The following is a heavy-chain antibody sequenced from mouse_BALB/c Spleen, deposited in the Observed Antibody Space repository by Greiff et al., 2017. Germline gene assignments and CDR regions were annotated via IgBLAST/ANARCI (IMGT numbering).Heavy chain of an antibody. CDR1: GFTFSSYA. J-gene: IGHJ3*01. V-gene: IGHV5-6-5*01. Sequence: EVKLEESGGGLVKPGGSLKLSCAASGFTFSSYAMSWVRQTPEKRLEWVASISSGGSTYYPDSVKGRFTISRDNARNILYLQMSSLRSEDTAMYYCARGRDYGYVWFAYWGQGTLVTVSA. CDR3: ARGRDYGYVWFAY. CDR2: ISSGGST. D-gene: IGHD1-2*01.